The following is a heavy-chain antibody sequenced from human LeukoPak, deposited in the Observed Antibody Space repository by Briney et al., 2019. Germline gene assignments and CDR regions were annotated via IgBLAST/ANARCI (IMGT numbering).Heavy chain of an antibody. V-gene: IGHV4-59*01. CDR1: GGSISSYY. CDR3: ARDKEDTMTRDGMDV. CDR2: IYYSGST. D-gene: IGHD3-22*01. Sequence: SETLSLTCTVSGGSISSYYWSWIRQPPGKGLEWIGYIYYSGSTNYNPSLKSRVTISVDTSKNQFSLKLSSVTAADTAVYYCARDKEDTMTRDGMDVWGQGTTVTVSS. J-gene: IGHJ6*02.